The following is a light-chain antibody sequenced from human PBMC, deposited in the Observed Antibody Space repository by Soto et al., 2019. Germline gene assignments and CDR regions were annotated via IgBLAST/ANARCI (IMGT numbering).Light chain of an antibody. Sequence: EIVMTQSPATLSVSPGERATLSCRASQSVSSNLAWYQQKPGHAPRLLIYGASTRATGIPARFSGSGSGTEFTLTISSLQSEDFAVYYCQQYNNWPPWGTFGQGTKVEIK. J-gene: IGKJ1*01. V-gene: IGKV3-15*01. CDR2: GAS. CDR1: QSVSSN. CDR3: QQYNNWPPWGT.